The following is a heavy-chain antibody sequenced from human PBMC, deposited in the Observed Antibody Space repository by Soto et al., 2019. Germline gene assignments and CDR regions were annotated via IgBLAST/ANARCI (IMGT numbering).Heavy chain of an antibody. J-gene: IGHJ5*02. Sequence: GGSLRLSCAASGFTFRSYSMNWVRQAPGKGLEWVSYISISGTAIYYADSVKGRFTISRDDAKNSLYLQMNSLRDEDTYVYYCARDNGIAGSFDPWGQGALVTVSS. V-gene: IGHV3-48*02. CDR3: ARDNGIAGSFDP. D-gene: IGHD6-13*01. CDR1: GFTFRSYS. CDR2: ISISGTAI.